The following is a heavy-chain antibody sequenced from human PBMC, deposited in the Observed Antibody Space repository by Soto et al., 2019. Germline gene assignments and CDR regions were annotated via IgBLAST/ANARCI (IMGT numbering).Heavy chain of an antibody. V-gene: IGHV5-51*01. Sequence: GESLKISCNGSGYSFTSYWIGWVRQMPGKGLEWMGIIYPGDSDTRYSPSFQGQVTMSADKSISTAYLQWNSLKASDTAMYYCARHFSRDYGYHFDNWSPGTLVPVSS. CDR3: ARHFSRDYGYHFDN. D-gene: IGHD4-17*01. CDR2: IYPGDSDT. J-gene: IGHJ4*02. CDR1: GYSFTSYW.